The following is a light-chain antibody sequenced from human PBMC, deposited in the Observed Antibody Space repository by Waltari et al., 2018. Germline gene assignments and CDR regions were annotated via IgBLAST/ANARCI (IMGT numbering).Light chain of an antibody. CDR3: SSFTSSSTLV. Sequence: QSALTQPASVSGSPGQSITISCIGTSSDVGGYDYVPWYQQHPGKPPKLMIYDVTNRPSGVSDRFSGSKSGNTASLTISGLQAEDEADYYCSSFTSSSTLVFGGGTELTVL. CDR2: DVT. CDR1: SSDVGGYDY. J-gene: IGLJ2*01. V-gene: IGLV2-14*03.